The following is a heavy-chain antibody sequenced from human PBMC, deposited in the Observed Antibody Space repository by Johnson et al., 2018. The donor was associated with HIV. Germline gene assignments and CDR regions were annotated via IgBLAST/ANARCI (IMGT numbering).Heavy chain of an antibody. CDR3: AKVGLVVAGPLPHAFDI. D-gene: IGHD6-19*01. J-gene: IGHJ3*02. V-gene: IGHV3-30*02. Sequence: QVQLVESGGGVVQPGGSLRLSCAASGFTFSSYGMHWVRQAPGKGLEWVAVIWYDGSNKYYADSVKGRFTISRDSSKNTLYLQMNSLRPEDTAMYYCAKVGLVVAGPLPHAFDIWGQGTLVTVSS. CDR1: GFTFSSYG. CDR2: IWYDGSNK.